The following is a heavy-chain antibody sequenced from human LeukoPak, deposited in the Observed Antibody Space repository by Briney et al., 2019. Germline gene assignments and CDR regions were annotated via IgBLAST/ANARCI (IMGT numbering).Heavy chain of an antibody. V-gene: IGHV4-59*01. CDR3: AREVAAAGNPHYYFDY. CDR1: GGSFSGYY. CDR2: IYYSGST. J-gene: IGHJ4*02. D-gene: IGHD6-13*01. Sequence: SETLSLTCAVFGGSFSGYYWSWIRQPPGKGLEWIGYIYYSGSTNYNPSLKSRVTISVDTSKNQFSLKLSSVTAADTAVYYCAREVAAAGNPHYYFDYWGQGTLVTVSS.